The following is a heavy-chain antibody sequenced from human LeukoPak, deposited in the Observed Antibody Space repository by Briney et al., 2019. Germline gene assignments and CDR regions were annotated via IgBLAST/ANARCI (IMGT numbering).Heavy chain of an antibody. J-gene: IGHJ5*02. CDR1: GYSFTSYW. Sequence: GESLKISCKASGYSFTSYWIGWVRRMPGKGLAWMGIIYPGDSYTEYSPPFQGKVTISADRSINTAYLYWSSLKASDSGMYYCARTADISTGFGSASWGQGTLVTVPS. CDR2: IYPGDSYT. V-gene: IGHV5-51*01. D-gene: IGHD2-15*01. CDR3: ARTADISTGFGSAS.